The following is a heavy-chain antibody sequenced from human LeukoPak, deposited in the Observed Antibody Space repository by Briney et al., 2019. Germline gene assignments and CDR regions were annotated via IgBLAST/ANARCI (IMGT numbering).Heavy chain of an antibody. CDR1: GGSINKNLYS. CDR2: ISPRGGA. J-gene: IGHJ2*01. V-gene: IGHV4-61*02. Sequence: SETLSLTCTVSGGSINKNLYSWSWIRQPAGKGLEWIGRISPRGGAKDNPSLKGRVTISVDTSKNQFSLKLSSVTAADTAVYYCARDQRIAARPDYWYFDLWGRGTLVTVSS. D-gene: IGHD6-6*01. CDR3: ARDQRIAARPDYWYFDL.